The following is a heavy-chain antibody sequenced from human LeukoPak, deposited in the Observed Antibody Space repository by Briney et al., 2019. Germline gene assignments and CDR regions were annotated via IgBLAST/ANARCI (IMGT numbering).Heavy chain of an antibody. Sequence: ASVKVSCKASGGTFSSYAISWVRQAPGQGLEWMGRIIPILGIANYAQKFQGRVTITADKSTSTAYMELSSLRSEDTAVYYCARDLGPGDILTGSRGEGYFDYWGQGTLVTVSS. CDR2: IIPILGIA. J-gene: IGHJ4*02. CDR1: GGTFSSYA. D-gene: IGHD3-9*01. CDR3: ARDLGPGDILTGSRGEGYFDY. V-gene: IGHV1-69*10.